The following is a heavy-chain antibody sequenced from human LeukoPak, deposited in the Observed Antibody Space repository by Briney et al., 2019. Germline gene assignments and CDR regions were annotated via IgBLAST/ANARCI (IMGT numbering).Heavy chain of an antibody. D-gene: IGHD3-10*01. CDR3: AKADMVRGGYHYYGMDV. V-gene: IGHV3-23*01. CDR2: ISGSSDGT. CDR1: GFTFSSYA. J-gene: IGHJ6*02. Sequence: RGGSLRLSCAASGFTFSSYAITWVRRARGKGLEWVSYISGSSDGTYYEYSVKGRFNISRNSSKHTLCLQMDSLRAEDTAIYYCAKADMVRGGYHYYGMDVWGQGTTVTVSS.